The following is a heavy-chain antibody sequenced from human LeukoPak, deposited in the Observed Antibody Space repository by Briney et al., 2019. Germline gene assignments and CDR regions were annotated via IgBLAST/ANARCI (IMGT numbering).Heavy chain of an antibody. CDR2: IYYSGST. J-gene: IGHJ4*02. CDR1: GGSLSSYY. CDR3: ARIPQRRTLRGYSIDY. Sequence: PSETLSLTCTVSGGSLSSYYWSWIRPPPGEGLGWIGYIYYSGSTNYNPSLKSRVTISVDTSKSQFSLKLSSVTAADTAVYYCARIPQRRTLRGYSIDYWGQGTLVTVSS. D-gene: IGHD5-18*01. V-gene: IGHV4-59*01.